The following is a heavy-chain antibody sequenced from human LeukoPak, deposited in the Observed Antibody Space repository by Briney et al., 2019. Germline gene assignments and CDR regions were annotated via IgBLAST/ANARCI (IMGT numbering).Heavy chain of an antibody. V-gene: IGHV1-69*05. D-gene: IGHD3-10*01. Sequence: SVKVSCKASGGTFSSYAISWVRQAPGQGLEWMGGIIPIFGTANYAQKFQGRVTITTDESTSTAYMELSSLRSEDTAVYYCARGGDYYGSGNHSPGYYYYMDVWGKGTTVTVSS. CDR2: IIPIFGTA. CDR1: GGTFSSYA. CDR3: ARGGDYYGSGNHSPGYYYYMDV. J-gene: IGHJ6*03.